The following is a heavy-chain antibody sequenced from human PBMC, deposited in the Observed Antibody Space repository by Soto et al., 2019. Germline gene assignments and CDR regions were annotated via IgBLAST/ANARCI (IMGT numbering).Heavy chain of an antibody. CDR3: ARDMYSSSWYAYYYYGMDV. J-gene: IGHJ6*02. V-gene: IGHV3-30-3*01. Sequence: QVQLVESGGGVVQPGRSLRLSCAASGFTFSSYAMHWVRQAPGKGLEWVAVISYDGSNKYYADSVKGRFTISRDNSKNTLYMQMNSLRAEDTAVYYCARDMYSSSWYAYYYYGMDVWGQGTTVTVSS. CDR2: ISYDGSNK. D-gene: IGHD6-13*01. CDR1: GFTFSSYA.